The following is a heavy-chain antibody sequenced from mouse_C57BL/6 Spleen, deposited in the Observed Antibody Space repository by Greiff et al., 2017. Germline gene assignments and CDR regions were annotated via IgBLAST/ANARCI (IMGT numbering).Heavy chain of an antibody. CDR2: INPGSGGT. J-gene: IGHJ2*01. CDR3: GGTGGSSFYFDY. V-gene: IGHV1-54*01. CDR1: GYAFTNYL. D-gene: IGHD1-1*01. Sequence: QVHVKQSGAELVRPGTSVKVSCKASGYAFTNYLIEWVKQRPGQGLEWIGVINPGSGGTNYNEKFKGKATLTADKSSSTAYMQLSSLTSEDSAVYCCGGTGGSSFYFDYWGQGTTLTVSS.